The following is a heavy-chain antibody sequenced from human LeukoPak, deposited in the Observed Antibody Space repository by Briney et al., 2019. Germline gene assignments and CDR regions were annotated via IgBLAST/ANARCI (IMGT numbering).Heavy chain of an antibody. CDR2: IWYDGSKK. CDR1: GFTFSRHG. D-gene: IGHD1-26*01. V-gene: IGHV3-33*01. CDR3: VRLSTFKVGSTAYDAFDL. J-gene: IGHJ3*01. Sequence: TGTSLRLSCGASGFTFSRHGMHWVRQAPGKGLEWVAVIWYDGSKKYYADSVKGRFTISRDNSKNTLYLQMNSLSAEDTAVYYCVRLSTFKVGSTAYDAFDLWGQGTMVTVSS.